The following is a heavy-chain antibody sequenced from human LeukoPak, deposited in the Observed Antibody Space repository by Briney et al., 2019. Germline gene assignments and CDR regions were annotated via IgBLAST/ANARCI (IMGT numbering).Heavy chain of an antibody. CDR1: GFTFSSYA. Sequence: GGSLRLSCAASGFTFSSYAMHWVRQAPGKGLEWVSGISWNSGSIGYADSVKGRFTISRDNAKNFLYLQMNSLRAEDTALYYCVKARYYYDSSGYYDYWGQGTLVTVSS. J-gene: IGHJ4*02. CDR2: ISWNSGSI. CDR3: VKARYYYDSSGYYDY. V-gene: IGHV3-9*01. D-gene: IGHD3-22*01.